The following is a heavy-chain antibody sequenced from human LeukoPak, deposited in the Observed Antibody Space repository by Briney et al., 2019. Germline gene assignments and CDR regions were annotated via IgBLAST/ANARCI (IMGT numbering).Heavy chain of an antibody. D-gene: IGHD6-13*01. Sequence: GGSLRLSCAASEFIFSGYWMNWVRQAPGKGLEWVANIKQDGSEKQYVDSVRGRFTISRDNAKNSLYLQMNSLRVEDTAVYYCARDGFVGAADYWGQGTLVTVAS. V-gene: IGHV3-7*01. CDR1: EFIFSGYW. J-gene: IGHJ4*02. CDR2: IKQDGSEK. CDR3: ARDGFVGAADY.